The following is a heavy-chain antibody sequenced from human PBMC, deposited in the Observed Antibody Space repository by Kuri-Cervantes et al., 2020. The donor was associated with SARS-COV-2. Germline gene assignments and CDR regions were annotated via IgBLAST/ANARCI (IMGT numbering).Heavy chain of an antibody. CDR2: IRYDGSNK. D-gene: IGHD1-26*01. V-gene: IGHV3-30*02. Sequence: LSLTCAAPGFTFSSYGMHWVRQAPGKGLEWVAFIRYDGSNKYYADSVKGRFTISRDNSKNTLYLQMNSLRAEDTAVYYCAKGQGAGIDYWGQGTLVTVSS. CDR3: AKGQGAGIDY. CDR1: GFTFSSYG. J-gene: IGHJ4*02.